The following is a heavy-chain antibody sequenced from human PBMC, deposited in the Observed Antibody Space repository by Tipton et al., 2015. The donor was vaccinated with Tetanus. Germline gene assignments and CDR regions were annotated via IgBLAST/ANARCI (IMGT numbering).Heavy chain of an antibody. CDR1: GXNFXHXS. CDR3: ARRRSAILSGSYHWYFDI. D-gene: IGHD3-9*01. CDR2: IDPRNSET. V-gene: IGHV5-51*01. Sequence: QLVQSGAEVKKPGESLKISCRGPGXNFXHXSIGWVRQMPVKGLEWVGIIDPRNSETFQGHVTISADKSISTEHSRWSSLEGSDTAIYYCARRRSAILSGSYHWYFDIWGRGTLVIVSS. J-gene: IGHJ2*01.